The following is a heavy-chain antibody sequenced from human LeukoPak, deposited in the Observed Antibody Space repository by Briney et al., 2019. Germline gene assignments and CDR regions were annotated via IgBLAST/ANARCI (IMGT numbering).Heavy chain of an antibody. CDR1: GGTFSSYA. D-gene: IGHD6-6*01. V-gene: IGHV1-69*13. Sequence: SVKVSCKASGGTFSSYAISWVRQAPGQGLEWMGEIIPIFGTANYAQKFQGRVTITADESTSTAYMELSSLRSEDTAVYYCALSYIAARRNYYYYYMDVWGKGTTVTVSS. J-gene: IGHJ6*03. CDR3: ALSYIAARRNYYYYYMDV. CDR2: IIPIFGTA.